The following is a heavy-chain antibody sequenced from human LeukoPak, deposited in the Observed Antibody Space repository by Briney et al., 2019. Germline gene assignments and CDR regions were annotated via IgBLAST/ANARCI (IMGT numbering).Heavy chain of an antibody. V-gene: IGHV1-2*02. J-gene: IGHJ6*03. CDR2: INPNSGGT. CDR1: GYAFTGYY. CDR3: ARDLRGYSYGYHYYYYMDV. D-gene: IGHD5-18*01. Sequence: ASVKVSCKASGYAFTGYYMQWVRQAPGQGLEWMAWINPNSGGTNYAQKFQGRVTMTRDTSISTAYMELSRLRSDDTAVYYCARDLRGYSYGYHYYYYMDVWGKGTTVTVSS.